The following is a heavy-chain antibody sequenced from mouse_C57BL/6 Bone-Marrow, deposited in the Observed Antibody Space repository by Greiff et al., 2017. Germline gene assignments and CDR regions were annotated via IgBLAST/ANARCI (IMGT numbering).Heavy chain of an antibody. D-gene: IGHD1-1*01. V-gene: IGHV1-85*01. CDR2: IYPRDGST. CDR3: ARKEFDGSSLNWYFDV. CDR1: GYTFTSYD. Sequence: QVQLQPSGPELVKPGASVKLSCKASGYTFTSYDLNWVKQRPGQGLEWIGWIYPRDGSTKYNEKFKSKATLTVDTASSTAYMELPSLKTEDSAVYICARKEFDGSSLNWYFDVWGTGTTVTVTS. J-gene: IGHJ1*03.